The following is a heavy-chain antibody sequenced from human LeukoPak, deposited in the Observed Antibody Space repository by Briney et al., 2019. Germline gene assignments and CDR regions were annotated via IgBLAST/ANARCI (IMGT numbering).Heavy chain of an antibody. CDR3: ARACGGSCYPRPYYYYMDV. CDR1: GGSISSYY. D-gene: IGHD2-15*01. J-gene: IGHJ6*03. Sequence: PSETLSLTCTVSGGSISSYYWSWIRQPAGKGLEWIGRIYTSGSTNYNPSLKSRGTMSVDTSKNQFSLKLSSVTAADTAVYYCARACGGSCYPRPYYYYMDVWGKGTTVTVSS. V-gene: IGHV4-4*07. CDR2: IYTSGST.